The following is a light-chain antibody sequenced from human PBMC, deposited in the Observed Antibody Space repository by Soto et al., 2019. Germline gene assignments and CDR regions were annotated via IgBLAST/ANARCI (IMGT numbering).Light chain of an antibody. CDR2: GAS. V-gene: IGKV3D-20*02. Sequence: EIVLTQSPGTLSLSPGERATLAXRASQTMRSSYLAWYQQKPGQAPRXXIYGASSRATGIPDRFSGSGSGTDFTLTISSLEPEDFAVYYCQQRSNWPLTFGGGTKVDIK. J-gene: IGKJ4*01. CDR3: QQRSNWPLT. CDR1: QTMRSSY.